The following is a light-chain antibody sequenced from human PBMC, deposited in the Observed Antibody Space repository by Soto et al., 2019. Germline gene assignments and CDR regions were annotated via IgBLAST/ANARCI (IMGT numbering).Light chain of an antibody. V-gene: IGKV3-20*01. Sequence: EIVLTQSPGTLSMSPGERATLSCRASQSISSNYLAWYQQKPGQAPRLLIYGASSRATGIPDRFSGSGSGTDFTLTISRLEAEDFAVDYCQQSGRSPRTCCQGTNVEF. CDR3: QQSGRSPRT. J-gene: IGKJ1*01. CDR2: GAS. CDR1: QSISSNY.